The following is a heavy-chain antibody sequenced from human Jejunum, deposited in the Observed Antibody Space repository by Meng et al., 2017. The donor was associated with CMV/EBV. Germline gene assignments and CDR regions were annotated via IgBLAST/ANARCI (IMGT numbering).Heavy chain of an antibody. V-gene: IGHV4-61*02. CDR1: GGSNSSNNDY. J-gene: IGHJ4*02. Sequence: VSGGSNSSNNDYWSWIRQPAGKGLEWIGRIFASGSTNYNPSLKGRVTISLDTSKNQFSLKLTSVTAADTAIYYCARDADYGDSDFDHWGQGTLVTVSS. CDR2: IFASGST. D-gene: IGHD4-17*01. CDR3: ARDADYGDSDFDH.